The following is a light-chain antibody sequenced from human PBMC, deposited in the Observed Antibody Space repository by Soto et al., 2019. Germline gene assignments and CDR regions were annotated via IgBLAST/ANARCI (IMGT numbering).Light chain of an antibody. CDR2: AAS. CDR3: QQSYGTPLT. Sequence: DIQMTQSPSSLSASVGDRVTITCRASQSISSYLNWYQQKPGKAPKLLIYAASSLQSGVLSRFSGSGSGTEFTLTISSLQPEDFATYYCQQSYGTPLTFGGGTKVEIK. CDR1: QSISSY. V-gene: IGKV1-39*01. J-gene: IGKJ4*01.